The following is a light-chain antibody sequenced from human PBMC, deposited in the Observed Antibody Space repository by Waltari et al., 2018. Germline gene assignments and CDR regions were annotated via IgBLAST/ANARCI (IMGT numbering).Light chain of an antibody. Sequence: EVVLTQSPVTLSVSPGERATLSCRASRNVGTSLAWYQQEPGQAPRLLIYDTATRATGFPARFSGSGSGTEFTLTISSLQSEDFGVYYCQQYNYWPPAYTFGQGTKLEIK. CDR2: DTA. J-gene: IGKJ2*01. V-gene: IGKV3-15*01. CDR3: QQYNYWPPAYT. CDR1: RNVGTS.